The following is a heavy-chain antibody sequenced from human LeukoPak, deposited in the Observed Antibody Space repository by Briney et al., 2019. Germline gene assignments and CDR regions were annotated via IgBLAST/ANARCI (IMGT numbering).Heavy chain of an antibody. D-gene: IGHD6-13*01. CDR1: GYTFTGYY. CDR2: INPNSGGT. CDR3: ARSPLRVAAAGISADAFDI. J-gene: IGHJ3*02. Sequence: GASVKVSCKASGYTFTGYYMHWVRQAPGQGLEWMGWINPNSGGTNYAQKFQGWVTMTRDTSISTAYMELSRLRSDDTAVYYCARSPLRVAAAGISADAFDIWGQGTMVTVSS. V-gene: IGHV1-2*04.